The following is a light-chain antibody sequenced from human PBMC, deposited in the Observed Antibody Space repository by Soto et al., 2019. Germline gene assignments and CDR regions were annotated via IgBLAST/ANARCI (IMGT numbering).Light chain of an antibody. CDR1: SSDVADYNY. CDR3: SSYTSTTTYV. Sequence: QSVLTPPASVSGSPGQSITISCTGTSSDVADYNYVSWYQQRPGKAPKLMIYEVSNRPSGVSNRFSGSKSGNTASLTISGLQAEDEADYYCSSYTSTTTYVFGTGTKVTVL. J-gene: IGLJ1*01. V-gene: IGLV2-14*01. CDR2: EVS.